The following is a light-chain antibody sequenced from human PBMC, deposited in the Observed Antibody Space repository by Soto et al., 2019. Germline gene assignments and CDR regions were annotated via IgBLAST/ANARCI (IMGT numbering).Light chain of an antibody. V-gene: IGLV2-11*01. CDR3: CSYAGSPRYV. CDR1: SSDVGTYNY. CDR2: DVS. J-gene: IGLJ1*01. Sequence: QSALTQPRSVSGSLGQSVTISCTGTSSDVGTYNYVSWYQQHPGKAPKVMIYDVSERPSGVPDRFSGSKSGNTASLTISGLQAEDEADYYCCSYAGSPRYVLGTGTTLTVL.